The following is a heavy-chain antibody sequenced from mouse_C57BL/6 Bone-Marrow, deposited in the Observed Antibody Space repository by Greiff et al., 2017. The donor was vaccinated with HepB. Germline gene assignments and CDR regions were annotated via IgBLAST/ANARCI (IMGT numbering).Heavy chain of an antibody. CDR3: ARERYDYRFAY. V-gene: IGHV5-4*01. Sequence: EVQLVESGGGLVKPGGSLKLSCAASGFTFSSYAMSWVRQTPEKRLEWVATISDGGSYTYYPDNVKGRFTISRDNAKNNLYLQMSHLKSEDTAMYYCARERYDYRFAYWGQGTLVTVSA. D-gene: IGHD2-4*01. CDR2: ISDGGSYT. J-gene: IGHJ3*01. CDR1: GFTFSSYA.